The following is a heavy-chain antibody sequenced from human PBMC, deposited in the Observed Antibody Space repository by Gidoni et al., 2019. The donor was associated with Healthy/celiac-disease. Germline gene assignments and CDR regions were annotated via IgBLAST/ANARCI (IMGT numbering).Heavy chain of an antibody. D-gene: IGHD2-2*01. CDR3: ARQIYQLPSMDNWFDP. CDR2: IYYSGST. V-gene: IGHV4-39*01. CDR1: GCSISSSSYY. J-gene: IGHJ5*02. Sequence: QLQLQESGPGLVKPSETLSLTCTVSGCSISSSSYYWGWIRQPPGKGLEWIGSIYYSGSTYYNPSLKSRVTISVDTSKNQFSLKLSSVTAADTAVYYCARQIYQLPSMDNWFDPWGQGTLVTVSS.